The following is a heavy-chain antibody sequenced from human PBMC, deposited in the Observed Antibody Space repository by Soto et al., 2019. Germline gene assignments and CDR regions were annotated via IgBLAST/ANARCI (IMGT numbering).Heavy chain of an antibody. D-gene: IGHD6-25*01. CDR2: IYHSGST. J-gene: IGHJ5*02. Sequence: QVQLQESGPGLVKPTQTLSLTCTVSGGTISSGGYYWSWIRQHPGKRLEWIGYIYHSGSTYYNPSLKSRVTISVETSKNQFSLKLSSVTAADTAVYYCAREAAGILNWFDPWGQGTLVTVSS. CDR3: AREAAGILNWFDP. CDR1: GGTISSGGYY. V-gene: IGHV4-31*03.